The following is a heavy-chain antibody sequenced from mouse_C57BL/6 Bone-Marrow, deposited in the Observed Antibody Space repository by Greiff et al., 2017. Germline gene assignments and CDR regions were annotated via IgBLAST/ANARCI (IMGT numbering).Heavy chain of an antibody. CDR3: ARREGYDGYWYFDV. D-gene: IGHD2-2*01. J-gene: IGHJ1*03. CDR1: GYTFTSYW. Sequence: QVHVKQPGAELVRPGTSVKLSCKASGYTFTSYWMHWVKQRPGQGLEWIGVIDPSDSYTNYNQKFKGKATLTVDTSSSTAYMQLSSLTSEDSAVYYCARREGYDGYWYFDVWGTGTTVTVSS. CDR2: IDPSDSYT. V-gene: IGHV1-59*01.